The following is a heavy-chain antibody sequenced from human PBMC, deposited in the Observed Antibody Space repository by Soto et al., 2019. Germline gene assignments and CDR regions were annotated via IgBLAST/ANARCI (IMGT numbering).Heavy chain of an antibody. J-gene: IGHJ6*04. D-gene: IGHD2-2*01. CDR2: INPSGGST. CDR3: ARPVCSSTSCHHGTGDV. Sequence: ASVKVSCKASGYTFTSYYMHWVRQAPGQGLEWMGIINPSGGSTSYAQKFQGRVTMTRDTSTSTVYMELSSLRSEDTAVYYCARPVCSSTSCHHGTGDVCGKGTTVPVAS. CDR1: GYTFTSYY. V-gene: IGHV1-46*03.